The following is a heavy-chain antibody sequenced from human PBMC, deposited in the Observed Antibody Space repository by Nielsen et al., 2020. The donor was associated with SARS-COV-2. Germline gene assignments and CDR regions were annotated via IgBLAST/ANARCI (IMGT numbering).Heavy chain of an antibody. V-gene: IGHV4-61*08. CDR3: ARDPTTYYDFWSGYYYGMDV. CDR2: IYYSGST. Sequence: SETLSLTCTVSGGSISSGGYYWSWIRQHPGKGLEWIGYIYYSGSTNYNPSLKSRVTISVDTSKNQFSLKLSSVTAADTAVYYCARDPTTYYDFWSGYYYGMDVWGQGTTVTVSS. J-gene: IGHJ6*02. D-gene: IGHD3-3*01. CDR1: GGSISSGGYY.